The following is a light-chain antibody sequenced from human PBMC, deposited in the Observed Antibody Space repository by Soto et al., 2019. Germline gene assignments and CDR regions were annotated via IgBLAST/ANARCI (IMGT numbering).Light chain of an antibody. V-gene: IGKV3-11*01. CDR2: DAS. Sequence: EIVLTQSPVTLSLSPGERATLSCRASQSISSYLAWYQQKPGQAPRLLIYDASNRATGVPARFSGSGSGTDFTLTISSLEPEDFAFYYCQQRSNLVTFGQGTKVEIK. J-gene: IGKJ1*01. CDR1: QSISSY. CDR3: QQRSNLVT.